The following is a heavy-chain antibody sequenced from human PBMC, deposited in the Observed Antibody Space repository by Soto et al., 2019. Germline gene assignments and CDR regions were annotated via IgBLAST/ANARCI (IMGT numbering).Heavy chain of an antibody. D-gene: IGHD4-4*01. Sequence: ASVKVYCKASGYTFTSYYMHWLRQAHGQGLEWMGIINPSGGSTSYAQKFQGRVTMTRDTSTSTVYMELSSLRSEDTAVYYCARERPDYSNYASSYYYYGMDVWGQGTTVTVSS. CDR3: ARERPDYSNYASSYYYYGMDV. CDR2: INPSGGST. CDR1: GYTFTSYY. V-gene: IGHV1-46*01. J-gene: IGHJ6*02.